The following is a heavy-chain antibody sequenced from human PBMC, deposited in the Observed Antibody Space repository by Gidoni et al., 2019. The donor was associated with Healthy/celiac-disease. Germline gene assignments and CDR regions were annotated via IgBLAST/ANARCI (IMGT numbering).Heavy chain of an antibody. D-gene: IGHD2-15*01. CDR1: GFTFSSYG. CDR2: IWYDGSNK. Sequence: QVQLVESGGGVVQPGRSLRLSCAASGFTFSSYGMHWVRQAPGKGMEWVAVIWYDGSNKYYADSVKGRFTISRDNSKNTLYLQMNSLRAEDTAVYYCARVGCSGGSCYSGAFDIWGQGTMVTVSS. V-gene: IGHV3-33*01. CDR3: ARVGCSGGSCYSGAFDI. J-gene: IGHJ3*02.